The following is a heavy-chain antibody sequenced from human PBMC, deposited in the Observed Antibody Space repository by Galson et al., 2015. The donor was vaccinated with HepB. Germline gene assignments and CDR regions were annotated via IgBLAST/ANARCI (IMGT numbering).Heavy chain of an antibody. D-gene: IGHD6-19*01. V-gene: IGHV3-48*04. J-gene: IGHJ5*02. CDR1: TFIFSPYS. CDR2: ISSSSTTI. Sequence: SLRLSCAASTFIFSPYSMNWVRQAPGKGLEWVSYISSSSTTIYYADSVKGRFTISRDNAKNSLYLQMNSLRPEDTAVYYCARDWGIAVAGTWWFDPWGQGTLFTVSS. CDR3: ARDWGIAVAGTWWFDP.